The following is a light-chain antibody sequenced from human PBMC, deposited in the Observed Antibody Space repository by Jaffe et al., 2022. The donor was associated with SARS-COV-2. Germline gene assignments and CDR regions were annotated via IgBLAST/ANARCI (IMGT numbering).Light chain of an antibody. CDR1: QSVSSN. J-gene: IGKJ5*01. V-gene: IGKV3-15*01. CDR2: GAS. CDR3: HQFNNWPLSIT. Sequence: EIVMTQSPATLSVSPGERATLSCRASQSVSSNLAWYQQKPGQAPRLLIYGASTRATDIPARFTGSGSGTEFTLTISSLQSEDFAVYYCHQFNNWPLSITFGQGTRLEIK.